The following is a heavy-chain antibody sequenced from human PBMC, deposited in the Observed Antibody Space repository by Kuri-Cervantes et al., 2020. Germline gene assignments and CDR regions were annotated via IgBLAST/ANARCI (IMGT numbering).Heavy chain of an antibody. CDR3: ARDPCGGDCYSGDAFDI. CDR1: GYTFTSYY. V-gene: IGHV1-46*01. D-gene: IGHD2-21*02. CDR2: INPSGGST. J-gene: IGHJ3*02. Sequence: ASVKVSCKASGYTFTSYYMHWVRQAPGQGLEWMGIINPSGGSTSYAQKFQGRVTMTRDTSTSTVYMELSSLRSEDTAVYYCARDPCGGDCYSGDAFDIWGQGTMVTVS.